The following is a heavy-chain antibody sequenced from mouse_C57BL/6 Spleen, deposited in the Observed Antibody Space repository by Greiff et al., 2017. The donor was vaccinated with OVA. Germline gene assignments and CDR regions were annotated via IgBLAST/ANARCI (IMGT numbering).Heavy chain of an antibody. V-gene: IGHV1-81*01. CDR1: GYTFTSYG. J-gene: IGHJ2*01. CDR2: IYPRSGNT. CDR3: ARDYYDRCYYFDY. Sequence: QVQLQQSGAELARPGASVKLSCKASGYTFTSYGISWVKQRPGQGLEWIGEIYPRSGNTYYNEKFKGKATLTADKYSSTAYMELHSLTSEDSAVYFGARDYYDRCYYFDYGGQGTTLTVSS. D-gene: IGHD1-1*01.